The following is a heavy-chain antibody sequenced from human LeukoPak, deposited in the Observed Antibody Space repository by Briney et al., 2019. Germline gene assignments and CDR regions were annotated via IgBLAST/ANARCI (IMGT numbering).Heavy chain of an antibody. CDR1: GFTFGDYA. CDR3: TRSPYLHYYFYYMDV. CDR2: IRSIHYGGTT. V-gene: IGHV3-49*03. Sequence: GGSLRLSCTASGFTFGDYALIWFRQAPGKGLEWGGFIRSIHYGGTTEYAASVKGRFTVSRDDSKSIAYLQMNSLKTEDTAVYYCTRSPYLHYYFYYMDVWGKGTTVTVSS. J-gene: IGHJ6*03.